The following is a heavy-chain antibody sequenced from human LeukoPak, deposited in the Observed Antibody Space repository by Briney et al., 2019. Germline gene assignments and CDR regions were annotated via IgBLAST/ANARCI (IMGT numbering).Heavy chain of an antibody. CDR2: IYYSGST. D-gene: IGHD6-19*01. CDR3: ARLHYAEYSSGWKLNDY. CDR1: GGSISSSSYY. Sequence: SETLSLTCTVSGGSISSSSYYWGWIRQPPGKGLEWIGSIYYSGSTYYNPSLKSRVTISVDTSKNQFSLKLSSVTAADTAVYYCARLHYAEYSSGWKLNDYWGQGTLVTVSS. V-gene: IGHV4-39*01. J-gene: IGHJ4*02.